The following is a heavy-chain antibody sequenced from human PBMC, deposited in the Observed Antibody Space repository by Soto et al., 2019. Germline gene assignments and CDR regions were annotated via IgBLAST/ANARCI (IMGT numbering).Heavy chain of an antibody. CDR2: IWYDGSNK. Sequence: PGGSLRLSCAASGFTFSSYGMHWVRQAPGKGLEWVAVIWYDGSNKYYADSVKGRFTISRDNSENTLYLQMNSLRAEDTAVYYCARADYGDYSVYYYYGMDVWGQGTTVTVSS. CDR1: GFTFSSYG. V-gene: IGHV3-33*01. CDR3: ARADYGDYSVYYYYGMDV. J-gene: IGHJ6*02. D-gene: IGHD4-17*01.